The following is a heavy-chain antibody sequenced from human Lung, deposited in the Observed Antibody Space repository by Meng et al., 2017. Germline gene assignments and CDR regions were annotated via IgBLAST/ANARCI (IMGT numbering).Heavy chain of an antibody. CDR3: ARRGLWLDPQNFDY. V-gene: IGHV4-4*02. CDR1: GGSIGSSNW. Sequence: QREDEAPGRVNPAGTLSPTCAVYGGSIGSSNWWSWVRQPPGKGLDWSEEIYHSVSTNYNPSLKSRVTISVDKSKNQFSLKLSSVTAADTAVYYCARRGLWLDPQNFDYWGQGTLVTVSS. CDR2: IYHSVST. D-gene: IGHD6-19*01. J-gene: IGHJ4*02.